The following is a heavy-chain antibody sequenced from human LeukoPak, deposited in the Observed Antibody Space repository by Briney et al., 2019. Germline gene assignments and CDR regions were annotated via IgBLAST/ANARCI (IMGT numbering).Heavy chain of an antibody. CDR2: IYPGDSDT. CDR1: GYSFTNYW. CDR3: ARRLYSGRYVVSFDI. D-gene: IGHD1-26*01. J-gene: IGHJ3*02. Sequence: GESLKISCKGSGYSFTNYWIGWVRQMPGKGLEWMGIIYPGDSDTRYSPSFEGQVTISADKSISTAYLQWSSLKASDSAMYYCARRLYSGRYVVSFDIWGQGTMVTVSS. V-gene: IGHV5-51*01.